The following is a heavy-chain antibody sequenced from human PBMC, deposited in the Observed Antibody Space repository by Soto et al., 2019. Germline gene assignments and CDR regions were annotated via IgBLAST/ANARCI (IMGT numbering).Heavy chain of an antibody. CDR1: GFTFSSYG. Sequence: LRLSCAASGFTFSSYGMHWVRQAPGKGLEWVAVIWYDGSNKYYADSVKGRFTISRDNSKNTLYLQMNSLRAEDTAVYYCARDGSRYDILTGYFDYWGQGTLVTVSS. CDR2: IWYDGSNK. J-gene: IGHJ4*02. CDR3: ARDGSRYDILTGYFDY. V-gene: IGHV3-33*01. D-gene: IGHD3-9*01.